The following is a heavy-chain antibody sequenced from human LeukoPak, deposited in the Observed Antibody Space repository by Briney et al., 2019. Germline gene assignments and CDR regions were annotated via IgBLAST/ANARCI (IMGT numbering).Heavy chain of an antibody. CDR1: GDTFSDYY. J-gene: IGHJ4*02. D-gene: IGHD3-10*01. CDR3: ARGNLRELRGFDY. Sequence: AASVKVSCMASGDTFSDYYIHWVRQAPGQGLEWMAWINPNTGAATYAQKFQGRVTVTRDTSSGTAFMEVMRVTFADTAMYFCARGNLRELRGFDYWGQGTLVTVSS. V-gene: IGHV1-2*02. CDR2: INPNTGAA.